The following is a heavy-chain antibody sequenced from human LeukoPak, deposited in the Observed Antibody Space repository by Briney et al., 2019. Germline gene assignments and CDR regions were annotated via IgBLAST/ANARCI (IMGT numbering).Heavy chain of an antibody. D-gene: IGHD2-21*01. J-gene: IGHJ4*02. Sequence: PGGSLTPSRSASGLTFSTPWPGSARPAPRKGLEWVDNITQEGPAKTHVSSVKGRFTISRDNAQNSLYLQMNSLRAQHTAVYYCASELLFPFAYWGQGTLVTVSS. V-gene: IGHV3-7*03. CDR2: ITQEGPAK. CDR1: GLTFSTPW. CDR3: ASELLFPFAY.